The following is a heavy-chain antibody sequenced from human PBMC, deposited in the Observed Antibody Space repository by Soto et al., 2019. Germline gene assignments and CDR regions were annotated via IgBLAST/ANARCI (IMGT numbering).Heavy chain of an antibody. V-gene: IGHV1-69*13. D-gene: IGHD2-15*01. Sequence: SVKVSCKASGGTFSSYAISWVRQAPGQGLEWMGGIIPIFGTANYAQKFQGRVTITADESTSTAYMELSSLRSEDTAVYYCAGDCSGGSCYSKEYYYYGMDVWGQGTKVTVSS. CDR1: GGTFSSYA. J-gene: IGHJ6*02. CDR3: AGDCSGGSCYSKEYYYYGMDV. CDR2: IIPIFGTA.